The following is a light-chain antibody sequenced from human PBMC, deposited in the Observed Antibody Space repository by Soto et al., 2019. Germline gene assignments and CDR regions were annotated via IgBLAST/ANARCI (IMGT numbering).Light chain of an antibody. CDR3: QKSYKMPY. CDR2: ATS. J-gene: IGKJ5*01. Sequence: EIPLTQSPSSLAASVGDRLTLTCRASRNVSIYLNWYQHKPGKGPTLLIHATSNLQIGVPSRFSGSGSGTEFTLTISSLEPEDFGTYYCQKSYKMPYLGQGTRLESK. V-gene: IGKV1-39*01. CDR1: RNVSIY.